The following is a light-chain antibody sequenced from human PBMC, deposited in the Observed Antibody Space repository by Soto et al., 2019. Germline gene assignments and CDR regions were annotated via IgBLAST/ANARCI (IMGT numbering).Light chain of an antibody. CDR2: AVS. J-gene: IGLJ3*02. V-gene: IGLV2-14*01. CDR3: SSYTTNSAPWV. CDR1: SSDVGGYAY. Sequence: QSALTQPASVSGSPGQSITISCTGTSSDVGGYAYVSWYQQEPGRAPKLMIYAVSNRPPGVSDRFSGSKSGNTASLTISGLQAEDEAHYYCSSYTTNSAPWVFGGGTKLTVL.